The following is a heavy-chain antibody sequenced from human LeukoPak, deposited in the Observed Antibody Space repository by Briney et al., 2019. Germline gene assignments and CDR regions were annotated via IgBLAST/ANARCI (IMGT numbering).Heavy chain of an antibody. CDR3: ARRYSGSYYNGFDP. CDR2: INHSGST. D-gene: IGHD1-26*01. J-gene: IGHJ5*02. V-gene: IGHV4-34*01. CDR1: GGSFSGYY. Sequence: SETLSLTCAVYGGSFSGYYWSWIRQPPGKGLEWIGEINHSGSTNYNPSLKSRVTISVDTSKNQFSLKLSSVTAADTAVYYCARRYSGSYYNGFDPWGRGTLVTVSS.